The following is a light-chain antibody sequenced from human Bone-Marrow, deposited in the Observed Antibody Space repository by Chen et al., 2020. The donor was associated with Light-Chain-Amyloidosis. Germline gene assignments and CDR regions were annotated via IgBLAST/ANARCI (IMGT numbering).Light chain of an antibody. CDR3: QSADSSGTYEVI. CDR2: RDT. Sequence: HELSPPHSVSVSPGQTARITCSGDDLPTKYAYWYQQKPGQAPVLVIHRDTERPSGISERFSGSSSGTTATLTISGVQAEDEADYHCQSADSSGTYEVIFGGGTKLTVL. V-gene: IGLV3-25*03. J-gene: IGLJ2*01. CDR1: DLPTKY.